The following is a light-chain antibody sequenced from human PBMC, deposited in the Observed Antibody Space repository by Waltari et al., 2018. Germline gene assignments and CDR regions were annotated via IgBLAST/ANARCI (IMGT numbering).Light chain of an antibody. CDR1: SSNIGAGYD. CDR2: GNS. V-gene: IGLV1-40*01. J-gene: IGLJ1*01. Sequence: QSVLTQPPSVSGAPGQRVTISCTGSSSNIGAGYDVHWYQQLPGTAPKLLIYGNSNRPSGVPDRFSGSTSGTSASLAIPGLQAADEADYYCQSYDSSLSAPYVFGTGTKVTVL. CDR3: QSYDSSLSAPYV.